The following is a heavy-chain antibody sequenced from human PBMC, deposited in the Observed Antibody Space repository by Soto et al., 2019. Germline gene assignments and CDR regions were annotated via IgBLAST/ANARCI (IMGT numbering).Heavy chain of an antibody. CDR2: IGTAGDT. J-gene: IGHJ4*02. CDR3: ARGGKGSWPSNDY. V-gene: IGHV3-13*01. D-gene: IGHD6-13*01. Sequence: EVQLVESGGGLVQPGGSLRLSCAASGFTFSSYDMHWVRQATGKGLEWVSAIGTAGDTYYPGSVKGRFTISRDNAKNSLYLQMSSLRAEDTAVYYCARGGKGSWPSNDYRGQGTLVTVSS. CDR1: GFTFSSYD.